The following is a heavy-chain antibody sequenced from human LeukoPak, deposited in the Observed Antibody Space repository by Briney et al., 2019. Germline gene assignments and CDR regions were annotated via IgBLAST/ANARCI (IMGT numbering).Heavy chain of an antibody. D-gene: IGHD2-2*01. J-gene: IGHJ4*02. CDR3: ARDPVVPDDGYYFDY. CDR1: GFTFSRYT. Sequence: PGGCLRLSCAASGFTFSRYTMNGGREAPGEGVGWGSTISPSSTYIYYAASVKGRFTISRDNAKNSLYLQMNSLRAEDTAVYYCARDPVVPDDGYYFDYWGQGTLVTVSS. V-gene: IGHV3-21*01. CDR2: ISPSSTYI.